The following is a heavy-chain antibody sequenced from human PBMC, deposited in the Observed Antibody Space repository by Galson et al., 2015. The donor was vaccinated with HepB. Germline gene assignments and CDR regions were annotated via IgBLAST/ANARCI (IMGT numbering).Heavy chain of an antibody. Sequence: PALVKPTQTLTLTCAFSGFSLTSYGVGVAWIRQSPGKAPEWLAVAYWDDDHRYSPSLNTRLTVGKDASKNLVVLIMTNVDPGDTGTYFCAHRREGANWDSSSFDYWSQGTLITVSS. V-gene: IGHV2-5*02. CDR1: GFSLTSYGVG. D-gene: IGHD7-27*01. CDR3: AHRREGANWDSSSFDY. CDR2: AYWDDDH. J-gene: IGHJ4*02.